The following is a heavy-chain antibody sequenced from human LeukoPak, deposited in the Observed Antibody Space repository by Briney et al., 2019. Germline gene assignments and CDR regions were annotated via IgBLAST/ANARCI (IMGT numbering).Heavy chain of an antibody. D-gene: IGHD6-13*01. CDR3: ASLYSSSWYSDY. V-gene: IGHV3-20*04. CDR1: GFTFDDYG. Sequence: PGGSLRLSCAASGFTFDDYGMSWVRHAPGKGLEWVSGINWNGGSTGYADSVKGRFTISRDNAKNSLYLQMNSLRAEDTALYYCASLYSSSWYSDYWGQGTLVTVSS. J-gene: IGHJ4*02. CDR2: INWNGGST.